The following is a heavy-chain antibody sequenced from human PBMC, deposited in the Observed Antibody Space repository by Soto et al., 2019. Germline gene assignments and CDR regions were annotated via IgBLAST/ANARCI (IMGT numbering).Heavy chain of an antibody. CDR3: AKGNCISPSCYLDGMDV. V-gene: IGHV3-23*01. D-gene: IGHD2-2*01. J-gene: IGHJ6*02. CDR2: ISGSGSST. CDR1: GFTFTSYA. Sequence: GGSLRLSFAASGFTFTSYAMSWVRQAPGKGLEWVSGISGSGSSTYYADSVKGRFPISRANSKNTLSVQMNRLRAEDTAVYYCAKGNCISPSCYLDGMDVWGQGPPVTVSS.